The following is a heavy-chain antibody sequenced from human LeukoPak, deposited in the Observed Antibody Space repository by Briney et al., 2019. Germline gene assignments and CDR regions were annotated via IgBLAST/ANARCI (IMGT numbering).Heavy chain of an antibody. J-gene: IGHJ6*03. CDR1: GYTFTSYG. V-gene: IGHV1-18*01. CDR3: AAAVVVPAAYYYMDV. Sequence: GASVKVSCKASGYTFTSYGISWVRQAPGQGLEWMGWISAYNGNTNYAQKLQGRVTMTTDTSTGTAYMELRSLRSDDTAVYYCAAAVVVPAAYYYMDVWGKGTTVTVSS. CDR2: ISAYNGNT. D-gene: IGHD2-2*01.